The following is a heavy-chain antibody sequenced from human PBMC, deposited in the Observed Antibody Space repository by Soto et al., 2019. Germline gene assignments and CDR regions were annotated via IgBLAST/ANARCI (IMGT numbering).Heavy chain of an antibody. CDR3: GRGGGGYMDV. CDR2: ISYDGSNK. J-gene: IGHJ6*02. D-gene: IGHD3-16*01. V-gene: IGHV3-30-3*01. Sequence: QVQLVESGGGVVQPGRSLRLSCAASGFTFSSYAMHWVRQAPGKGLEWVAVISYDGSNKYYADSVKGRFTISRDNSKNTLYLKMNSRRAEDRAVYYCGRGGGGYMDVWGQGTTVTVSS. CDR1: GFTFSSYA.